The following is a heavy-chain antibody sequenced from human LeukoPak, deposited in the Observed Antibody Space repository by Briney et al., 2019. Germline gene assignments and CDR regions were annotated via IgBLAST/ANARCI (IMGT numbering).Heavy chain of an antibody. V-gene: IGHV4-59*01. CDR1: GGSISSYY. CDR2: IYYRGST. CDR3: ARGYCSSTSCPYYSYYMDV. D-gene: IGHD2-2*01. Sequence: PSETLSLTCTVSGGSISSYYGSWIRQPPGKGVECSGYIYYRGSTNYNPSLKSRVPISVDTSKNQFSLKLSSTTAADTAVYYCARGYCSSTSCPYYSYYMDVWGKGTPVTVSS. J-gene: IGHJ6*03.